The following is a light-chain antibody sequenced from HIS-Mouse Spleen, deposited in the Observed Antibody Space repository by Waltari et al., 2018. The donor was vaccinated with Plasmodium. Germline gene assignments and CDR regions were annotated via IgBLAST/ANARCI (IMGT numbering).Light chain of an antibody. V-gene: IGLV2-14*03. CDR1: SSDVGGYNY. J-gene: IGLJ1*01. Sequence: QSALTQPASVSGSPGQSITISCTGTSSDVGGYNYVSWYQQHPGKAPKLMIYDVSNRPSGVSNRFSGSKSGNTDSLTISGLQAEDEDDYYCSSYTSSSTLNYVFGTGTKVTVL. CDR2: DVS. CDR3: SSYTSSSTLNYV.